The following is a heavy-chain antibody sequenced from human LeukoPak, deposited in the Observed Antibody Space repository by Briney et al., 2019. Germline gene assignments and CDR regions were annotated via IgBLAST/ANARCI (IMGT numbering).Heavy chain of an antibody. CDR3: AKDSYIVVVVAAIFDY. D-gene: IGHD2-15*01. V-gene: IGHV3-23*01. J-gene: IGHJ4*02. Sequence: PGGSLRLSCAASGFTFDSYAMNWVRQAPGKGLEWVSGFSGSRGSTYYADSVKGRFTISRDNSKNTLYLQMNSLRAEDTAVYYCAKDSYIVVVVAAIFDYWAREPWSPSPQ. CDR1: GFTFDSYA. CDR2: FSGSRGST.